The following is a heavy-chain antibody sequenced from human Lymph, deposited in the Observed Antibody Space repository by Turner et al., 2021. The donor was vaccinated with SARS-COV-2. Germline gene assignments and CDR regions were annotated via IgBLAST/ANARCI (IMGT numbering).Heavy chain of an antibody. J-gene: IGHJ4*02. CDR2: ISYDGSNK. D-gene: IGHD3-10*01. CDR3: ARDSSGSGTLDY. Sequence: QVQLVESGGGGVERGGSLRLSCAASGFTFSTYAIHWVRQAPGKGLEWVAVISYDGSNKYYADSVKGRFTISRDNSKNTLYLQMNSLRAEDTAVYYCARDSSGSGTLDYWGQGTLVTVSS. V-gene: IGHV3-30*04. CDR1: GFTFSTYA.